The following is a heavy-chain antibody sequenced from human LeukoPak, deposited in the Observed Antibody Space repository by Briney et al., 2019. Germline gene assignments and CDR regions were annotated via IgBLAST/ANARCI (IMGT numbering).Heavy chain of an antibody. V-gene: IGHV3-74*01. CDR1: GFTFSSYS. J-gene: IGHJ4*02. D-gene: IGHD2-2*01. Sequence: GGSLRLSCAASGFTFSSYSMNWVRQAPGKGLVWVSRINSDGSSTSYADSVKGRFTISRDNAKNTLYLQMNSLRAEDTAVYYCARGYCSSTSCPKAYHFDYWGQGTLVTVSS. CDR2: INSDGSST. CDR3: ARGYCSSTSCPKAYHFDY.